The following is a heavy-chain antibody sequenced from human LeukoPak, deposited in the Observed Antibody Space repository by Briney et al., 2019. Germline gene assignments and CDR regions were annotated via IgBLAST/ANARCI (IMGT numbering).Heavy chain of an antibody. J-gene: IGHJ6*02. V-gene: IGHV3-21*01. Sequence: GGCLRLSCAASGFTFSSYSMNWVRQAPGKGLEWVSSISSSSSYIYYADSVKGRFTISRDNAKNSLYLQMNSLRAEDTAVYYCARDSMVREPLDPYYYYGMDVWGQGTTVTVSS. CDR3: ARDSMVREPLDPYYYYGMDV. CDR1: GFTFSSYS. D-gene: IGHD3-10*01. CDR2: ISSSSSYI.